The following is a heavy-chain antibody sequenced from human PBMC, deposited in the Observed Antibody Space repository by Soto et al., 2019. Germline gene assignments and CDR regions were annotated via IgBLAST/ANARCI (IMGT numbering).Heavy chain of an antibody. V-gene: IGHV3-23*01. CDR3: AKDHVGQFADYFDY. CDR1: GFSFSSYA. J-gene: IGHJ4*02. Sequence: GGSLRLSCAASGFSFSSYAMTGVRQVPGKGLEWVSAITGSGDITYLADSVKGRFTISRDNSKNTLYLQMNSLTAEDTAVYYCAKDHVGQFADYFDYWAQGTLVTGSS. D-gene: IGHD3-16*01. CDR2: ITGSGDIT.